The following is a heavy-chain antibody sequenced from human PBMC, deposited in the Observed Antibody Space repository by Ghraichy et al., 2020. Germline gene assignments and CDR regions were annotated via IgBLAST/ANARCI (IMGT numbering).Heavy chain of an antibody. V-gene: IGHV1-3*01. CDR1: GYTFTSYA. J-gene: IGHJ4*02. Sequence: ASVKVSCKASGYTFTSYAMHWVRQAPGQRLEWMGWINAGNGNTKYSQKFQGRVTITRDTSASTAYMELSSLRSEDTAVYYCARKAAVAGLWSGFDYWGQGTLVTVSS. CDR3: ARKAAVAGLWSGFDY. D-gene: IGHD6-19*01. CDR2: INAGNGNT.